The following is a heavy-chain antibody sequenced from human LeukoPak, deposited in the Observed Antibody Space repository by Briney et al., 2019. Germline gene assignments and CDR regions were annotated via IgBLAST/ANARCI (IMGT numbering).Heavy chain of an antibody. CDR2: INQDGSTE. CDR1: GFTSTNFW. D-gene: IGHD2-15*01. Sequence: PGGSLRLSCAASGFTSTNFWIHWVRQAPGEGLEWVANINQDGSTEQYVGSVKGRFTIFRDNAKNSVYLQMNSLIVNDTAVYYCTGERLAGGFDIWGQGTLVTVSS. V-gene: IGHV3-7*01. CDR3: TGERLAGGFDI. J-gene: IGHJ4*03.